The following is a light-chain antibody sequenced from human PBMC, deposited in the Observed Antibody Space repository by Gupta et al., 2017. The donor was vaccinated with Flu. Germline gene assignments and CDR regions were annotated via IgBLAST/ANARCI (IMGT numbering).Light chain of an antibody. V-gene: IGKV1-9*01. J-gene: IGKJ4*01. CDR1: QAISPS. Sequence: DIQLTQSPSFLSASVGDRVAMTCRASQAISPSLAWYQQKSGEGPKLLIYAVSTVNTGVPSRFSGSGSGTEFTLTISSRQPEDFGIYYCQLGDQSPVTFGGGTXVEIK. CDR2: AVS. CDR3: QLGDQSPVT.